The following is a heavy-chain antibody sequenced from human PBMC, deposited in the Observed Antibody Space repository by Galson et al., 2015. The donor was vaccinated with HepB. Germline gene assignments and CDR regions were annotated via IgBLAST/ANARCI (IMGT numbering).Heavy chain of an antibody. V-gene: IGHV1-69*13. CDR1: GGTFSSYA. CDR3: AREGEKFRGVINYYYGMDV. CDR2: IIPIFGTA. Sequence: SVKVSCKASGGTFSSYAISWVRQAPGQGLEWMGGIIPIFGTANYAQKFQGRVTITADESTSTAYMELSSLRSEDTAVYYCAREGEKFRGVINYYYGMDVWGQGTTVTVSS. D-gene: IGHD3-10*01. J-gene: IGHJ6*02.